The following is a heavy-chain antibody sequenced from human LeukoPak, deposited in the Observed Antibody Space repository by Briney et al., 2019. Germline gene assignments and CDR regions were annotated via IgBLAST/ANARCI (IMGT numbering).Heavy chain of an antibody. V-gene: IGHV3-48*01. Sequence: GGSLRLSCAASGFNFSSYSMNWVRQAPGKGLEWVSYISSSSSTIYYADSVKGRFTISRDNAKNSLYLQMNSLRAEDTAVYYCARDGYGNSGWYFQYYYYYMDVWGKGTTVTVSS. CDR2: ISSSSSTI. CDR3: ARDGYGNSGWYFQYYYYYMDV. J-gene: IGHJ6*03. D-gene: IGHD6-19*01. CDR1: GFNFSSYS.